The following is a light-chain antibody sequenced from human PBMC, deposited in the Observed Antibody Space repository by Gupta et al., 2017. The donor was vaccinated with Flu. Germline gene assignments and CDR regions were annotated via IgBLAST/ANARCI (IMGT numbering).Light chain of an antibody. V-gene: IGKV3-11*01. CDR3: QKRSDWPPYT. CDR1: QSVSTY. Sequence: EIVLTPSPATLSLSPGERATLSCRASQSVSTYLAWYQQKPGQTPRLLIYDASNRATGIPARFSGSGSGTDFTLTISSLESEDFAVYYCQKRSDWPPYTFGQGTRLEIK. CDR2: DAS. J-gene: IGKJ2*01.